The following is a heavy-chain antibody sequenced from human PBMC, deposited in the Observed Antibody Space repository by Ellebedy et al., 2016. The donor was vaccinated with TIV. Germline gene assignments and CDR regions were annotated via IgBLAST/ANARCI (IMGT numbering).Heavy chain of an antibody. Sequence: GESLKISCAASGFPFSSYGMHWVRQAPGKGLEWVAMIWNYGTKSKYADPLKGRFTISRDNSKNRLYLQMNSLRAEDTAVYYCARDSRTWSESSGYNYDYWGQGTLVIVSS. CDR3: ARDSRTWSESSGYNYDY. CDR2: IWNYGTKS. J-gene: IGHJ4*02. CDR1: GFPFSSYG. V-gene: IGHV3-33*01. D-gene: IGHD3-22*01.